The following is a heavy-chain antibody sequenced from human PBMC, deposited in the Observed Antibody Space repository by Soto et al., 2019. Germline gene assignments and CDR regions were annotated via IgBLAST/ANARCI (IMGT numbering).Heavy chain of an antibody. D-gene: IGHD6-13*01. CDR1: GGFFSGYY. CDR3: ARTYSSSWSPFEY. Sequence: SETLSVTCAVYGGFFSGYYWSWSRQPPGKGLEWIGEINHSGSTNYNPSLKSRVTISVDTSKNQFSLKLSSVTAADTAVYYCARTYSSSWSPFEYWGQGTLVTVS. CDR2: INHSGST. V-gene: IGHV4-34*01. J-gene: IGHJ4*02.